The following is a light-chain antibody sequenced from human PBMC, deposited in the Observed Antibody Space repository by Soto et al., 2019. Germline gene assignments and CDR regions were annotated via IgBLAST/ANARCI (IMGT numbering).Light chain of an antibody. CDR3: QQYDSSPPIT. CDR1: QIIMRKY. V-gene: IGKV3-20*01. Sequence: AGTISFGDAVTGRRTGRACQIIMRKYLAWYQQRFGQAPRLLIYDASRRATGIPDRFSGSGSGTDFTLTISGLEPEDFAVYYCQQYDSSPPITFGQGIRLEIK. CDR2: DAS. J-gene: IGKJ5*01.